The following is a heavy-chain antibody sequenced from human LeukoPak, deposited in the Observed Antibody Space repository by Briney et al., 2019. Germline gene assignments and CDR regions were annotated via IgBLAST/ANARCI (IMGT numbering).Heavy chain of an antibody. Sequence: SATLYLTCTVSGGSISIYYWSWIRQPAGQGLEWIGRISSSGSTNYNPSLNSRVTMSIDTSKNQYALKLTSVTAADTAVYYCTRDVGSAGTDDCWGQGTLVSVSS. J-gene: IGHJ4*02. CDR1: GGSISIYY. CDR3: TRDVGSAGTDDC. D-gene: IGHD6-13*01. V-gene: IGHV4-4*07. CDR2: ISSSGST.